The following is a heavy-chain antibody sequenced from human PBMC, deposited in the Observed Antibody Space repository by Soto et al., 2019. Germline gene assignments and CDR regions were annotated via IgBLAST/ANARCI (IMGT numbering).Heavy chain of an antibody. J-gene: IGHJ6*02. CDR2: INHSGST. V-gene: IGHV4-34*01. CDR1: GGSFSGYY. Sequence: KPSETLSLTCAVYGGSFSGYYWSWIRQPPGKGLEWSGEINHSGSTNYNPSLKSRVTISVDTSKNQFSLGLSSVTAADTAVYYCARGRITIFGVVIYSYYYYGMDVWGQGTTVTVSS. CDR3: ARGRITIFGVVIYSYYYYGMDV. D-gene: IGHD3-3*01.